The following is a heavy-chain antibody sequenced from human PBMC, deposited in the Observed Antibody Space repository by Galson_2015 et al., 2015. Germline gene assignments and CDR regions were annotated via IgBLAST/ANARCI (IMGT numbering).Heavy chain of an antibody. J-gene: IGHJ6*03. V-gene: IGHV1-69*13. CDR3: ASRNFWSGYSQVPYYYMDV. CDR2: IIPIFGTA. Sequence: SVKVSCKASGGTFSSYAISWVRQAPGQGLEWMGGIIPIFGTANYAQKFQGRVTITADESTSTAYMELSSLRSEDTAVYYCASRNFWSGYSQVPYYYMDVWGKGTTVTVSS. CDR1: GGTFSSYA. D-gene: IGHD3-3*01.